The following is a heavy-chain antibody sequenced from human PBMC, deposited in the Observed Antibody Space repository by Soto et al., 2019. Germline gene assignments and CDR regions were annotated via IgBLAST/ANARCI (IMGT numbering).Heavy chain of an antibody. V-gene: IGHV3-74*01. CDR1: GFTFSSYW. Sequence: GGSLRLSCAASGFTFSSYWMHWVRQAPGKGLVWVSRINSDGSSTSYADSVKGRFTISRDNAKNSLYLQMNSLRAEDTAVYYCARDIESLADDSSGYTFDYWGQGTLVTVSS. CDR3: ARDIESLADDSSGYTFDY. CDR2: INSDGSST. J-gene: IGHJ4*02. D-gene: IGHD3-22*01.